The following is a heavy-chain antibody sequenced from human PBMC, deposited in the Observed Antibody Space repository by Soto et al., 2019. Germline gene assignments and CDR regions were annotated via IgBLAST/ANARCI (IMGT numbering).Heavy chain of an antibody. CDR2: IWYDGNKK. J-gene: IGHJ4*02. CDR1: GFTFSSNG. V-gene: IGHV3-33*03. CDR3: VVDASGLLDY. D-gene: IGHD2-8*01. Sequence: GGSLRLSCAASGFTFSSNGMHWVRQAPGKGLEWVAVIWYDGNKKYYGDSVRGRFTISRDNSKNTLYLEMNSLRAEDTAVYYCVVDASGLLDYWGQGTQVTVSS.